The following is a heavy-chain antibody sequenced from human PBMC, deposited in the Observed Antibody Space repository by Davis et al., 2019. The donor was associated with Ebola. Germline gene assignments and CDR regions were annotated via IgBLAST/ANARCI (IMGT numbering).Heavy chain of an antibody. V-gene: IGHV1-46*01. D-gene: IGHD3-10*01. CDR2: INPSGGST. J-gene: IGHJ5*02. Sequence: ASVKVSCKASGYTFTSYYMHWVRQAPGQGLEWMGIINPSGGSTSYAQKFQGRVTMTRDTSTSTAYMELRSLRSDDTAVYYCARDMGMVQEANWFDPWGQGTLVTVSS. CDR1: GYTFTSYY. CDR3: ARDMGMVQEANWFDP.